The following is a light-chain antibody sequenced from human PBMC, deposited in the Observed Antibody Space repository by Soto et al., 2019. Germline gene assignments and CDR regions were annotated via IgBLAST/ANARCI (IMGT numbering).Light chain of an antibody. CDR3: QQYGSPPLT. CDR1: QSVNSNF. Sequence: EIVLTQSPGTLSLSPGDRATLCCRASQSVNSNFLAWYQQKPGQAPRLLIYLASSRAAGIPAKFSGSGSGTDFTLTISELEPEDFAVYYCQQYGSPPLTFGGGTEVEIK. J-gene: IGKJ4*01. CDR2: LAS. V-gene: IGKV3-20*01.